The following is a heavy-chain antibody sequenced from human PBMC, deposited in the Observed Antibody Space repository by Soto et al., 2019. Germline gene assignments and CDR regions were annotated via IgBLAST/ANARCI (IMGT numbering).Heavy chain of an antibody. CDR1: GGSISRGGYY. J-gene: IGHJ3*02. CDR3: ARGSRRDTAMVLDAFDI. Sequence: SETLSLTCTVSGGSISRGGYYWSWIRQHPGKGLEWIGYIYYSGSTYYNPSLKSRVTISVDTSKIHFSLKLSSVTAADTAVYYCARGSRRDTAMVLDAFDIWGQGTMVTVSS. D-gene: IGHD5-18*01. CDR2: IYYSGST. V-gene: IGHV4-31*03.